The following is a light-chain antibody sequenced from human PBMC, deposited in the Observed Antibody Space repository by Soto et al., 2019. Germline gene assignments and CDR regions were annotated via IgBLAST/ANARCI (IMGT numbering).Light chain of an antibody. J-gene: IGKJ1*01. CDR1: QSVSSSY. CDR2: GAS. CDR3: QQYGSSSWT. Sequence: EIVLTQSPGTLSLSPGERATLSCRASQSVSSSYLAWYQQKPGQAPRRLIYGASSRATGIPDRFSGSGSGTDFTLTISRLEPEDSAVYYCQQYGSSSWTFGQGTKVDI. V-gene: IGKV3-20*01.